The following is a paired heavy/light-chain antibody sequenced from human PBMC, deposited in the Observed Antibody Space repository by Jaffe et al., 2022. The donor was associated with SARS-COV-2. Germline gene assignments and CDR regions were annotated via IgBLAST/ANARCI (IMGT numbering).Heavy chain of an antibody. CDR1: GYTFTSYF. CDR3: ARGGGNSGYYPVDY. V-gene: IGHV1-3*01. CDR2: INAGDGDT. J-gene: IGHJ4*02. Sequence: QVQLVQSGAEVKKPGASVIISCKASGYTFTSYFIHWVRQAPGQRLEWMGWINAGDGDTAYSEKFQGRVTITRNTSARTAYMELSSLRSEDTAVYFCARGGGNSGYYPVDYWGQGTLVTVSS. D-gene: IGHD3-22*01.
Light chain of an antibody. Sequence: DIVMTQSPDSLAVSLGERATINCKSSQSVLYSSNNKNYLAWYQQKPGQPPKLLIYWASTRESGVPDRFSGSGSETDFTLTISSLQAEDVAVYYCQQHYNIPFTFGPGTKVDIK. CDR1: QSVLYSSNNKNY. J-gene: IGKJ3*01. CDR3: QQHYNIPFT. V-gene: IGKV4-1*01. CDR2: WAS.